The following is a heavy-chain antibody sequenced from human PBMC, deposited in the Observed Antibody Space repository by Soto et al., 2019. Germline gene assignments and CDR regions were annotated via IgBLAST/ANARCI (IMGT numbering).Heavy chain of an antibody. V-gene: IGHV3-30*18. D-gene: IGHD1-26*01. CDR1: GFTFSSYG. Sequence: PGGSLRLSCAASGFTFSSYGMHWVRQAPGKGLEWVAVISYDGSNKYYADSVKGRFTISRDNSKNTLYLQMNSLRAEDTAVYYCAKSPSKYSGSYYISSAFDIWRQGTMVTVSS. CDR3: AKSPSKYSGSYYISSAFDI. CDR2: ISYDGSNK. J-gene: IGHJ3*02.